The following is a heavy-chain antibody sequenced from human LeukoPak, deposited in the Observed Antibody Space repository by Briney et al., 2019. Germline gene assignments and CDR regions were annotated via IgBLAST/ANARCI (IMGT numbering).Heavy chain of an antibody. D-gene: IGHD4-11*01. CDR2: INHSGST. CDR3: ARVSSVTTVGRYFDY. J-gene: IGHJ4*02. V-gene: IGHV4-34*01. Sequence: SETLSLTCTVSGGSISSYYWSWIRQPPGKGLEWIGEINHSGSTNYNPSLKSRVTISVDTSKNQFSLKLSSVTAADTAVYYCARVSSVTTVGRYFDYWGQGTLVTVSS. CDR1: GGSISSYY.